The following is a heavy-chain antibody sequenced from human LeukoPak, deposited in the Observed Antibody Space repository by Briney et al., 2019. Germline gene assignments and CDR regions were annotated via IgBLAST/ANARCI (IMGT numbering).Heavy chain of an antibody. V-gene: IGHV3-21*01. J-gene: IGHJ4*02. Sequence: GGSLRLSCAASGFTFSSYSMNWVRQAPGKGLEWVSSISSSSSYIYYADSVKGRFTISRDNAKNSLYLQMNSLRAEDTAVYYCARERTSIAAAATDYWGQGTLVTVSS. CDR2: ISSSSSYI. D-gene: IGHD6-13*01. CDR1: GFTFSSYS. CDR3: ARERTSIAAAATDY.